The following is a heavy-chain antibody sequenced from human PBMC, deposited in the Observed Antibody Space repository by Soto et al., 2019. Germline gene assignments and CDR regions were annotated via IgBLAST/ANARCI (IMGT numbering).Heavy chain of an antibody. CDR2: ISPEGFNT. CDR3: VSCVSALFDY. V-gene: IGHV3-23*01. Sequence: EVDLLESGGGLVQPGGSLRLSCAASDFTFDGHGMSWVRQAPGKGPEWVSTISPEGFNTHYADSVRGRFIISRDNSRNTEDLHISSLRVEDTAIYYCVSCVSALFDYWGHGTPVTDSS. J-gene: IGHJ4*01. CDR1: DFTFDGHG.